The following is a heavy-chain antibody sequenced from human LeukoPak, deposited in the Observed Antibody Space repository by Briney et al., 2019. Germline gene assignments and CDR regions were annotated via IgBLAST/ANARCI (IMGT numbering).Heavy chain of an antibody. CDR3: ARAIDYYDSSGYYPAEYFQH. CDR1: GYTFTSYY. J-gene: IGHJ1*01. V-gene: IGHV1-46*01. D-gene: IGHD3-22*01. CDR2: INPSGGST. Sequence: ASVKVSCKASGYTFTSYYMHWVRQAPGQGLEWMGIINPSGGSTSYAQKFQGRVTMTRDTSTSTVYMELSSLRSEDTAVYYCARAIDYYDSSGYYPAEYFQHWGQGTLVTVSS.